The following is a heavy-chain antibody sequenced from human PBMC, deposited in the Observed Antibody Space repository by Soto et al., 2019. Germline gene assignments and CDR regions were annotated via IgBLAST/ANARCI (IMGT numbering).Heavy chain of an antibody. CDR2: ITGGGSST. CDR3: AKKEGQRYYYYYMDV. Sequence: PGGSLRLSCAASGFTFSSYAMSWVRQAPGKGLEWVAAITGGGSSTYYADSVKGRFTISRDNSKNTLYLQMNSLRAEDTAVYYCAKKEGQRYYYYYMDVWGKGTTVTVSS. V-gene: IGHV3-23*01. J-gene: IGHJ6*03. CDR1: GFTFSSYA.